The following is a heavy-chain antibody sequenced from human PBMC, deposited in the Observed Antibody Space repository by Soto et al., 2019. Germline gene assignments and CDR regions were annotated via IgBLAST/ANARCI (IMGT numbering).Heavy chain of an antibody. J-gene: IGHJ6*02. D-gene: IGHD4-17*01. CDR1: GFTFSSYA. CDR3: AREHGTTVTTNYYCGMDV. Sequence: QVQLVESGGGVVQPGRSLRLSCAASGFTFSSYAMHWVRQAPGKGLEWVAVISYDGSNKYYADSVKGRFTISRDNSKNTLYLQMNSLRAEDTAVYYCAREHGTTVTTNYYCGMDVWGQGTTVTVSS. CDR2: ISYDGSNK. V-gene: IGHV3-30-3*01.